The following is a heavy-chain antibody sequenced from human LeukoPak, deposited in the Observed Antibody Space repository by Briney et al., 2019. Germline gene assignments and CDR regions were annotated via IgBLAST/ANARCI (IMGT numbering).Heavy chain of an antibody. CDR3: TRELAGPPTFDI. V-gene: IGHV3-21*01. CDR2: ISSSSSYI. J-gene: IGHJ3*02. CDR1: GFTLSSYR. Sequence: SGGSLRLSCAASGFTLSSYRINWVRQAPGKGLEGVSSISSSSSYIYYADSVKGRFTISRDNAKNSLYLQMNSLRAEDTAVYYCTRELAGPPTFDIWGQGTMVTVSS.